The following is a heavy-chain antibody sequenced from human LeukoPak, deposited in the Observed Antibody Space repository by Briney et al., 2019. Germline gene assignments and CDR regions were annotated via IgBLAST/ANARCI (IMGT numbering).Heavy chain of an antibody. J-gene: IGHJ4*02. CDR3: ARELGGQLIPEFIDY. CDR1: GYTFTGYY. D-gene: IGHD5-18*01. Sequence: ASVKVSCKASGYTFTGYYMHWVRQAPGQGLEWMGWINPNSGGTNYAQKFQGRVTMTRDTSTSTAYMELSRLRSDDTAVYYCARELGGQLIPEFIDYWGQGTLVTVSS. CDR2: INPNSGGT. V-gene: IGHV1-2*02.